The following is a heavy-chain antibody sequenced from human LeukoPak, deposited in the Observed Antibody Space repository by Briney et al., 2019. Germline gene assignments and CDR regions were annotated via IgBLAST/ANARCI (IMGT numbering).Heavy chain of an antibody. Sequence: GGSLRLSCAASGFTFSSYAMSWVRQAPGKGLEWVSAISGSGGSTYYADSVKGRFTISRNNSKNTLYLQMNSLRAEDTAVYYCAKGREANLYYFDYWGQGTLVTVSS. J-gene: IGHJ4*02. CDR1: GFTFSSYA. D-gene: IGHD4/OR15-4a*01. V-gene: IGHV3-23*01. CDR2: ISGSGGST. CDR3: AKGREANLYYFDY.